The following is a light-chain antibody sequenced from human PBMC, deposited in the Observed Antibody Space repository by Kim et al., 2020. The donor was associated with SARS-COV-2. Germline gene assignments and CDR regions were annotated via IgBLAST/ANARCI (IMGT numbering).Light chain of an antibody. J-gene: IGKJ2*01. CDR2: KAS. Sequence: DIQMTQSPSTLSASVGDRVTITCRASQSVSSWLAWYQQKPGKAPKLLIYKASTLEGGVPSRFSGRGSGTEFTLTSNSLQPDDFATYSCQQYDSHPYTFGQGPKLEIK. V-gene: IGKV1-5*03. CDR1: QSVSSW. CDR3: QQYDSHPYT.